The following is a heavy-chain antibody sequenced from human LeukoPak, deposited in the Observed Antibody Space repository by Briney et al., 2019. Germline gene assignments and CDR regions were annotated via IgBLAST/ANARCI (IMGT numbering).Heavy chain of an antibody. V-gene: IGHV3-23*01. CDR2: ISGGADIT. CDR1: GFTFSSYW. J-gene: IGHJ4*02. CDR3: AKAQNNGGDFDY. D-gene: IGHD4-23*01. Sequence: GGSLRLSCAASGFTFSSYWMSWVRQAPGKGLEWVSAISGGADITYYADSVKGRFTISRDNSKNTLYLQMNSLRAEDTAVYYCAKAQNNGGDFDYWGQGILVTVAS.